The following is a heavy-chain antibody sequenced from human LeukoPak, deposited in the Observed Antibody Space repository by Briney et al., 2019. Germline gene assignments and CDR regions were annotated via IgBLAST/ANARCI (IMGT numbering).Heavy chain of an antibody. J-gene: IGHJ4*02. V-gene: IGHV3-23*01. Sequence: GGSLRLSCAASGFTFSSYAMSWVRQAPGKGLEWVSAISGSGGSTYYADSVKGRFTISRDNSKNTLYLQMNSLRAEDTAVYYCAKVRGGIDGRKKDDYGDYVPYYFDYWGQGTLVTVSS. CDR1: GFTFSSYA. CDR3: AKVRGGIDGRKKDDYGDYVPYYFDY. CDR2: ISGSGGST. D-gene: IGHD4-17*01.